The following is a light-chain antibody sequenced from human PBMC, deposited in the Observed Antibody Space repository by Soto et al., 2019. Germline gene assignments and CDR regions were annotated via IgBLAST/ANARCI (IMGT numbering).Light chain of an antibody. V-gene: IGKV3-11*01. CDR1: QSVSSS. CDR2: DAS. CDR3: QQSSNWPPYT. Sequence: EIVLTQSPATLSLSPEERGTLSCRASQSVSSSLAWYQQKPGQAPRLLIYDASSRATGIPARFSGSGSGTDFTLTISSLEPEDFAVYYCQQSSNWPPYTFGQGTKLAI. J-gene: IGKJ2*01.